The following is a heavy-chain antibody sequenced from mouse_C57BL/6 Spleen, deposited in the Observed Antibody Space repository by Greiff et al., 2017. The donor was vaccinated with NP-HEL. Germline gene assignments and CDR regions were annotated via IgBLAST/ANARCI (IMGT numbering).Heavy chain of an antibody. CDR1: GYAFTNYL. CDR3: ARFYDYGFAY. Sequence: QVQLKESGAELVRPGTSVKVSCKASGYAFTNYLIEWVKQRPGQGLEWIGVINPGSGGTNYNEKFKGKATLTADKSSSTAYMQLSSLTSEDSAVYFCARFYDYGFAYWGQGTLVTVSA. CDR2: INPGSGGT. J-gene: IGHJ3*01. V-gene: IGHV1-54*01. D-gene: IGHD2-4*01.